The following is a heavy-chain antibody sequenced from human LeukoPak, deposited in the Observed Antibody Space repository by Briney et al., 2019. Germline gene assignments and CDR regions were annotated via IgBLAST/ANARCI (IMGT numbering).Heavy chain of an antibody. CDR1: GGSFSGYY. CDR2: INHSGST. V-gene: IGHV4-34*01. Sequence: SETLSLTCAVYGGSFSGYYWSWIRQPPGKGLEWIGEINHSGSTNYNPSLKSRVTISVDTSKNQFSLKLSSVTAADTAVYYCARARSLGYYDSSGYWSYYYYYMDVWGKGTTVTVSS. D-gene: IGHD3-22*01. CDR3: ARARSLGYYDSSGYWSYYYYYMDV. J-gene: IGHJ6*03.